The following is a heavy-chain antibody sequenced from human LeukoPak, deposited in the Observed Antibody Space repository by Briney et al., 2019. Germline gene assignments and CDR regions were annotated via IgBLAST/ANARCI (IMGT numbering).Heavy chain of an antibody. J-gene: IGHJ3*02. D-gene: IGHD1-7*01. V-gene: IGHV4-59*01. Sequence: PSETLSLTCTVSGGSISSYYWSWIRQPPGKGLEWIGYIYYSGSTNYNPSLKSRVTISVDTSKNQFSLKLSSVIAADTAVYYCARGTSSDAFDIWGQGTMVTVSS. CDR1: GGSISSYY. CDR2: IYYSGST. CDR3: ARGTSSDAFDI.